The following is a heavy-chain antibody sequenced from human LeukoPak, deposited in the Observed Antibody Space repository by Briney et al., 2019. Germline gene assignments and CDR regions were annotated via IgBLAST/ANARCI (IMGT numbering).Heavy chain of an antibody. J-gene: IGHJ4*02. V-gene: IGHV3-7*01. CDR1: GFTLSNYW. CDR2: IKQDGSVR. CDR3: ARDLYSGSYYGDY. Sequence: PGGSLRLSCVASGFTLSNYWMSWVRQAPGKGLEWVANIKQDGSVRNYVDSVKGRFTISRDNAKNSLYLQMSSLRAEGTAVYYCARDLYSGSYYGDYWGRGTLVTVSS. D-gene: IGHD1-26*01.